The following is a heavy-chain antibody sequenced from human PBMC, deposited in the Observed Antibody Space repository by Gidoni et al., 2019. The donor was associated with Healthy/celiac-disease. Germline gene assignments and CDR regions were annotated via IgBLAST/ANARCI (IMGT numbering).Heavy chain of an antibody. J-gene: IGHJ5*02. Sequence: QVQLQQCGAGLLKPSETLSLTCAVYGGSFSGYYWSWIRQPPGKGLEWIGEINHSGSTNYNPSLKSRVTISVDTSKNQFSLKLSSVTAADTAVYYCARRRIVVVVAATGWFDPWGQGTLVTVSS. D-gene: IGHD2-15*01. CDR1: GGSFSGYY. CDR2: INHSGST. CDR3: ARRRIVVVVAATGWFDP. V-gene: IGHV4-34*01.